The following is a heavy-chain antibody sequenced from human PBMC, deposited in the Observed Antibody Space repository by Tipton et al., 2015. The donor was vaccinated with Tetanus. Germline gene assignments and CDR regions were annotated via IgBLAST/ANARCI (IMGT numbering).Heavy chain of an antibody. D-gene: IGHD3-10*01. J-gene: IGHJ5*01. Sequence: LRLSCTVSGGSINNGAYTWNWIRQSPGKGLEWIGYIFHTGGTYYNPSLKSRVTISVDGPKNQFSLNLKSVTAADTAVYYCARSHGSGGLLWFDSWGQGTLVTVSS. CDR3: ARSHGSGGLLWFDS. V-gene: IGHV4-30-2*06. CDR2: IFHTGGT. CDR1: GGSINNGAYT.